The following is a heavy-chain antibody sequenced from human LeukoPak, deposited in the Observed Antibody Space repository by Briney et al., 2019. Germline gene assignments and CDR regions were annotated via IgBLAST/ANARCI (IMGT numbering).Heavy chain of an antibody. Sequence: GGSLRLSCAASGFTFSDYYMSWIRQAPGKGLEWVTYISSSGSTIYYADSVKGRFTISRDNAKNSLYLQMNSLRAEDTAVYYCARDALDTAMVPYYYYYYMDVWGKGTTVTVSS. CDR3: ARDALDTAMVPYYYYYYMDV. CDR1: GFTFSDYY. D-gene: IGHD5-18*01. J-gene: IGHJ6*03. V-gene: IGHV3-11*04. CDR2: ISSSGSTI.